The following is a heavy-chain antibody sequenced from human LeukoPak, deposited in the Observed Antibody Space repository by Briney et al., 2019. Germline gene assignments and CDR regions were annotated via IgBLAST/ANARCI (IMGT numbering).Heavy chain of an antibody. V-gene: IGHV3-33*01. CDR2: IWYDGSNK. D-gene: IGHD5-18*01. CDR1: GFTFSSYG. J-gene: IGHJ4*02. Sequence: PGRSLRLSCAASGFTFSSYGMHWVRQAPGKGLEWVAVIWYDGSNKYYADSVKGRFTISRDNSKNTLYLQMNSLRAEDTAVYYCARDVGGIQLWSYYFDYWGQGTLVTVSS. CDR3: ARDVGGIQLWSYYFDY.